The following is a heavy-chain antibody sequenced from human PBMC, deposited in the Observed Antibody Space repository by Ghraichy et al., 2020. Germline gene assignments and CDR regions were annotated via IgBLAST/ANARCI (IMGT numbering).Heavy chain of an antibody. D-gene: IGHD1-7*01. CDR3: ARAPGIIGSTSQEDYGMDV. CDR2: TYSAGGT. V-gene: IGHV3-66*01. J-gene: IGHJ6*02. CDR1: GFTVYSNY. Sequence: GESLNISCAASGFTVYSNYMTWVRQAPGKGLECVSVTYSAGGTYYAESVKGRFSSSRDVSKNTMYLQMDSLRAEDTAVYYCARAPGIIGSTSQEDYGMDVWDQGTRVTVSS.